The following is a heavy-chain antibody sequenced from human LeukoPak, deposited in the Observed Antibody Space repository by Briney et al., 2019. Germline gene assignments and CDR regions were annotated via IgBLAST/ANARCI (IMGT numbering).Heavy chain of an antibody. V-gene: IGHV3-21*01. J-gene: IGHJ4*02. Sequence: PGGSLRLSCAASGFTFSSYSMNWVRQAPGKGLEWVSSISSSSSYIYYADSVKGRFTISRDNAKNSLYLQMNSLRAEDTAVYYCARDDSSSWYPYSDYWGQGTLVTVSS. CDR1: GFTFSSYS. CDR3: ARDDSSSWYPYSDY. CDR2: ISSSSSYI. D-gene: IGHD6-13*01.